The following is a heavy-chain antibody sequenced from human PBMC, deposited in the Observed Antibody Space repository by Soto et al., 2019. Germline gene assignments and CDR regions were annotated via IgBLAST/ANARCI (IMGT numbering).Heavy chain of an antibody. D-gene: IGHD2-2*01. Sequence: SETLSLTCTVSGGSISSGGYYWSWIRQHPGKGLEWIGYIYYSGSTYYNPSLKSRVTISVDTSKNQFSLKLSSVTAADTAVYYCARDQPDGCSSTSCSTTWHAFDIWGQGTMVTVSS. J-gene: IGHJ3*02. CDR2: IYYSGST. CDR3: ARDQPDGCSSTSCSTTWHAFDI. CDR1: GGSISSGGYY. V-gene: IGHV4-31*03.